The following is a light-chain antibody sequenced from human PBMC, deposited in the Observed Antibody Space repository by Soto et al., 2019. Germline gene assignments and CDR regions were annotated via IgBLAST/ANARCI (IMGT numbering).Light chain of an antibody. V-gene: IGKV3-11*01. CDR2: DAS. CDR1: PSVSGY. CDR3: QQRSNWIT. Sequence: IVVTKSPVTLSASPCERATRSCRASPSVSGYLAWYQQKPGHAPRLLIYDASNRATGIPARFSGSGSGTDFTLTISSLEPEDFAVYYCQQRSNWITFGQGTRVEIK. J-gene: IGKJ5*01.